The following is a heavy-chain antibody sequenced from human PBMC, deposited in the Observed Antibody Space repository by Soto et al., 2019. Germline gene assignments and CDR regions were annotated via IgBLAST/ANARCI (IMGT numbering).Heavy chain of an antibody. CDR1: GASISNYY. J-gene: IGHJ6*02. V-gene: IGHV4-59*08. D-gene: IGHD3-10*01. Sequence: QVHLQQSGPGLVKPSETLSLSCTISGASISNYYWSWIRRVPGKGMEWIGDDNDGWGAAYNPSLQGRVAVSLDPTRSLLYLTVISVTATDTAVYYCVRQGFVALHGLVDVWGQGTTVTVSS. CDR3: VRQGFVALHGLVDV. CDR2: DNDGWGA.